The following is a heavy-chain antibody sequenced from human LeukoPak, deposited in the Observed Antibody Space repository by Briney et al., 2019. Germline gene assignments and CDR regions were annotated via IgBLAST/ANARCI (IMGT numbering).Heavy chain of an antibody. Sequence: PSETLSLTCTVSGGSISSYYWSWIRQLPGKGLEWIGYIYYSGSTNYNPSLKSRVTISEDTSKNQFSLKLSSVTAADTAVYYCARGRCSGGRCSNYYYYYMDVWGKGTTVTVSS. D-gene: IGHD2-15*01. CDR2: IYYSGST. J-gene: IGHJ6*03. CDR3: ARGRCSGGRCSNYYYYYMDV. V-gene: IGHV4-59*01. CDR1: GGSISSYY.